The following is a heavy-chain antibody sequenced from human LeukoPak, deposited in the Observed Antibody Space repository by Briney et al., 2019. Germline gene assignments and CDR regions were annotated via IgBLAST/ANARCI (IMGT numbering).Heavy chain of an antibody. CDR2: VRNDGTNK. CDR1: GFTFSSYA. Sequence: GGSLRLSCAASGFTFSSYAMHWVRQAPGKGLEWVAFVRNDGTNKHYADSVKGRFTISRDNSKNTLYLQMNSLRPEDTAVYFCAKDLGTLISGTFYYYFDYWGQGTLVTVSS. CDR3: AKDLGTLISGTFYYYFDY. J-gene: IGHJ4*02. V-gene: IGHV3-30*02. D-gene: IGHD3-10*01.